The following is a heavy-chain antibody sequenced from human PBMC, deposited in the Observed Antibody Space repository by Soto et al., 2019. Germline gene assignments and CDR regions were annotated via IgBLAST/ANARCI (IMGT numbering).Heavy chain of an antibody. CDR3: ARVGNVWFDP. Sequence: ASETLSLTCAVSGGSISSGGYSWSWIRQPPGKGLEWIGYIYHSGSTYYNPSLKSRVTISVDRSKNQFSLKLSSVTAADTAVYYCARVGNVWFDPWGQGTLVTVSS. CDR1: GGSISSGGYS. V-gene: IGHV4-30-2*01. CDR2: IYHSGST. J-gene: IGHJ5*02.